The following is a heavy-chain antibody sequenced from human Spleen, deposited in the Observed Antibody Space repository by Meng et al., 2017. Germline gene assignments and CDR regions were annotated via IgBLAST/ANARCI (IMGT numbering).Heavy chain of an antibody. J-gene: IGHJ4*02. CDR1: GGSFSGYY. Sequence: QVQLQEGGAGLLKPSETLSLTCAVYGGSFSGYYWSWIRQPPGKGLEWIGEINHSGSTNYNPSLKSRVTISVDTSKNQFSLKLSSVTAADTAVYYCAGRVATIPTDEYYFDYWGQGTLVTVSS. D-gene: IGHD5-12*01. V-gene: IGHV4-34*01. CDR2: INHSGST. CDR3: AGRVATIPTDEYYFDY.